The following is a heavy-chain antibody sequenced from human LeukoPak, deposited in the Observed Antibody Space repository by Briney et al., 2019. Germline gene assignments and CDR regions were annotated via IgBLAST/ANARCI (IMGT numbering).Heavy chain of an antibody. Sequence: GGSLQISCKGSGYIFTSYWIGWVRQLPGKGLEGMGIIYPGDSDTRYSPSFQGQVTMSADKSISTAYLQWSSLKASDTAMYYCARHRRGYSGYVDYWGQGTLVTVSS. J-gene: IGHJ4*02. CDR1: GYIFTSYW. CDR2: IYPGDSDT. D-gene: IGHD5-12*01. V-gene: IGHV5-51*01. CDR3: ARHRRGYSGYVDY.